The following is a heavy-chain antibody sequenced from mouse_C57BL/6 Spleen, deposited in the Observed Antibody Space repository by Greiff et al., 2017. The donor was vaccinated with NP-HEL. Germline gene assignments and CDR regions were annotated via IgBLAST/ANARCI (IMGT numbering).Heavy chain of an antibody. V-gene: IGHV14-4*01. D-gene: IGHD3-3*01. Sequence: VQLKQSGAELVRPGASVKLSCTASGFNIKDDYMHWVKQRPEQGLEWIGWIDPENGDTEYASKFQGKATITADTSSNTAYLQLSSLTSEDTAVYYCTTGAGRFDYWGQGTTLTVSS. CDR2: IDPENGDT. CDR3: TTGAGRFDY. CDR1: GFNIKDDY. J-gene: IGHJ2*01.